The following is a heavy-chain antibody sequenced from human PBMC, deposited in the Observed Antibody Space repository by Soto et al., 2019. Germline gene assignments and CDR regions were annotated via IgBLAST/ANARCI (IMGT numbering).Heavy chain of an antibody. V-gene: IGHV3-30*18. J-gene: IGHJ4*02. CDR3: SNGPNAHGSGGSCYTDFDY. CDR2: ISYDGSNK. D-gene: IGHD2-15*01. CDR1: GFTFSSYG. Sequence: PGGSLRLSCAASGFTFSSYGMHWVRQAPGKGLEWVAVISYDGSNKYYADSVKGRFTISRDNSKNTLYLQMNSLRAEDTAVYYCSNGPNAHGSGGSCYTDFDYWGQGTLVTVSS.